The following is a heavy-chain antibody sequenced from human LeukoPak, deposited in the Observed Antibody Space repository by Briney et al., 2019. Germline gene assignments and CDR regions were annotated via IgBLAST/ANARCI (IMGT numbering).Heavy chain of an antibody. Sequence: GGSLRVSCAASGFTFSSYAMSCVRQVPGKVLEWVSAISGSGRNTYYADSVKGRFTTSRDNSKNTVYLQISSLRAEDTAVYYCATGPESSGWYGQFDYCGQGTLVTVSS. J-gene: IGHJ4*02. CDR3: ATGPESSGWYGQFDY. CDR2: ISGSGRNT. V-gene: IGHV3-23*01. D-gene: IGHD6-19*01. CDR1: GFTFSSYA.